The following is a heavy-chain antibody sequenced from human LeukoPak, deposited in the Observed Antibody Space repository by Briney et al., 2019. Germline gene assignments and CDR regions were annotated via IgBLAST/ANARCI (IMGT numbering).Heavy chain of an antibody. CDR2: ISSSGSTI. CDR1: GFTFSDYY. CDR3: ARCLYDSSGYYYHAFDI. Sequence: GGSLRLSCAASGFTFSDYYMSWIRQAPGKGLEWVSYISSSGSTIYYADSVKGRFTISRDNAKNSLYLQMNGLRAEDTAVYYCARCLYDSSGYYYHAFDIWGQGTMVTVSS. J-gene: IGHJ3*02. D-gene: IGHD3-22*01. V-gene: IGHV3-11*01.